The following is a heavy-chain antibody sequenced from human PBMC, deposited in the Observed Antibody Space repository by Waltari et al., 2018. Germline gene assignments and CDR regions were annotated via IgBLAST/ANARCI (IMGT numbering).Heavy chain of an antibody. CDR1: GFTFSAAV. J-gene: IGHJ4*02. CDR3: TSLSSGPFGY. V-gene: IGHV3-73*01. CDR2: IRSQSYDSAT. D-gene: IGHD6-19*01. Sequence: EVQLVDSGGGLVHPGGSLKLSCAASGFTFSAAVRHRVRQASGKGREWVGPIRSQSYDSATVYAASVKGRFVISRDDSKNMAFLQMDNLKSEDTAVYYCTSLSSGPFGYWGRGTLVTVSS.